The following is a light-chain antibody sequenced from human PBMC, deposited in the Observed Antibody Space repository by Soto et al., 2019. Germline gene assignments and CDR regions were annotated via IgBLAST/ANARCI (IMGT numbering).Light chain of an antibody. J-gene: IGKJ1*01. V-gene: IGKV1-6*01. CDR3: LQDYNYPRT. CDR1: QVIRND. Sequence: AIQMTQSPSSLSASVGDRVTITCRASQVIRNDLGWYQQKPGEAPKLLIYAASNLQSGVPSKFSGSGSGTDFTLTISSRQPEDSATYYCLQDYNYPRTFGQGTKVEVK. CDR2: AAS.